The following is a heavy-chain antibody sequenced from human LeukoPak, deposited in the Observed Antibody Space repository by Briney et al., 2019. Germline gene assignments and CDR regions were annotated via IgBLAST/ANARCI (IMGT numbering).Heavy chain of an antibody. J-gene: IGHJ6*03. V-gene: IGHV4-59*01. Sequence: SETLSLTCTVSGGSISSYYWSWIRQPPGKGMELNGYIYYSRSTNYNPSLKIRVTITVDTSKTQFSLNLSPVTAADTAVYYCARDRRITGTYSYYMDVWGKGTTVTVSS. CDR1: GGSISSYY. D-gene: IGHD1/OR15-1a*01. CDR2: IYYSRST. CDR3: ARDRRITGTYSYYMDV.